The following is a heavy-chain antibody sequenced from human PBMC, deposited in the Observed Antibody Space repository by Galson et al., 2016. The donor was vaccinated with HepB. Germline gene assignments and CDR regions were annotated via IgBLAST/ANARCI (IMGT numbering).Heavy chain of an antibody. D-gene: IGHD1-26*01. J-gene: IGHJ5*02. CDR2: VTPNSGNT. CDR1: GYTFSSYD. V-gene: IGHV1-8*01. CDR3: ARRRGYNGSYLWWFDP. Sequence: SVKVSCKASGYTFSSYDVNWVRQAPGQGLEWIGWVTPNSGNTDYAQNFQGRVSMTTNTTISTAYMELRSLRSEDTAVYFCARRRGYNGSYLWWFDPGGQGTLVTVTS.